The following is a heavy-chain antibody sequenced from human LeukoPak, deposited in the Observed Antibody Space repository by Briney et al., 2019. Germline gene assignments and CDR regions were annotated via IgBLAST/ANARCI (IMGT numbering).Heavy chain of an antibody. V-gene: IGHV4-34*01. CDR1: GESFSDYF. D-gene: IGHD4-4*01. Sequence: PSETLSLTCAVSGESFSDYFWSWIRQSPGKGLEWIGEIDHSGSTNYNLSLKSRVALSVDTSKNQVSLKLSSVTAADTAIYYCARGRTTVTTVPYFDEWGQGTLVAVSS. CDR3: ARGRTTVTTVPYFDE. J-gene: IGHJ4*02. CDR2: IDHSGST.